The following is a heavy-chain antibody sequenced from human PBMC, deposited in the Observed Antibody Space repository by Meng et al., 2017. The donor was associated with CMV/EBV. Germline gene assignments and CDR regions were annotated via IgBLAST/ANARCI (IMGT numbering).Heavy chain of an antibody. J-gene: IGHJ2*01. CDR1: GYTFTGYY. V-gene: IGHV1-2*02. CDR3: ATYIGNYINWYFDL. CDR2: INPNSGGT. D-gene: IGHD1-7*01. Sequence: QGLVGQVGGEVKKPGASVKVSCKAAGYTFTGYYMHWVRQAPGQGLEWMGWINPNSGGTNYAQKFQGRVTMTRDTSISTAYMELSRLRSDDTAVYYCATYIGNYINWYFDLWGRGTLVTVSS.